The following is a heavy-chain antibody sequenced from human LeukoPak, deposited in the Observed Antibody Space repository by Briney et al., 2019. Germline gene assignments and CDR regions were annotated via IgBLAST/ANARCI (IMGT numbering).Heavy chain of an antibody. CDR2: ISSSSSYI. Sequence: GGSLRLSCAASGFTFSSYGMNWVRQAPGKGLEWVSSISSSSSYIYYADSVKGRFTISRDNAKNSLSLQMNSLRAEDTAVYYCIVFAVTGTLGFDYWGQGTLVTVSS. CDR3: IVFAVTGTLGFDY. D-gene: IGHD6-19*01. CDR1: GFTFSSYG. V-gene: IGHV3-21*01. J-gene: IGHJ4*02.